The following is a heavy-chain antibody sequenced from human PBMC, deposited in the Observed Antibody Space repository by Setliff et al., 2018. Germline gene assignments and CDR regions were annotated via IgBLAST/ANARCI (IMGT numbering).Heavy chain of an antibody. CDR1: GYTFSHSG. J-gene: IGHJ4*02. CDR2: ISAYTGNT. V-gene: IGHV1-18*01. Sequence: ASVKVSCKASGYTFSHSGITWVRQAPGQGLEWMGWISAYTGNTNYAPKLQGRATMTTDASTSTAYMELRGLTSDDTAVYYCSRLVRYCSKTTCQTASGAELWGQGTLVTVS. CDR3: SRLVRYCSKTTCQTASGAEL. D-gene: IGHD2-8*01.